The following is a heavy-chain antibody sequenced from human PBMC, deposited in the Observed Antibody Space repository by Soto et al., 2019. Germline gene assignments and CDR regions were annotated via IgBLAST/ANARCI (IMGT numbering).Heavy chain of an antibody. CDR3: AREVVVVEPMYYYYGMDV. J-gene: IGHJ6*02. Sequence: ASVKVSCKASGYTFTSYGISWVRQAPGQGLEWMGWISAYNGNTNYAQRLQGRVTMTTDTSTSTAYMELRSLRSDDTAVYYCAREVVVVEPMYYYYGMDVWGQGTTVTVSS. D-gene: IGHD2-15*01. CDR1: GYTFTSYG. V-gene: IGHV1-18*01. CDR2: ISAYNGNT.